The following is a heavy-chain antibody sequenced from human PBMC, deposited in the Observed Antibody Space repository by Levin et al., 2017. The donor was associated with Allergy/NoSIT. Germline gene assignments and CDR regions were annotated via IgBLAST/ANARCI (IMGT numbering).Heavy chain of an antibody. CDR3: ARDEVGSSGLDY. D-gene: IGHD6-19*01. Sequence: GGSLRLSCAASGFTVSSNYMSWVRQAPGKGLEWVSVIYSGGSTYYADSVKGRFTISRDNSKNTLYLQMNSLRAEDTAVYYCARDEVGSSGLDYWGQGTLVTVSS. J-gene: IGHJ4*02. CDR1: GFTVSSNY. CDR2: IYSGGST. V-gene: IGHV3-53*01.